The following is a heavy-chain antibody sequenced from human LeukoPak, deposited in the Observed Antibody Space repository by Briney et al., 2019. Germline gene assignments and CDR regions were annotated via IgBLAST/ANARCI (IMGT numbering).Heavy chain of an antibody. Sequence: PGGSLRLSCAASGFTFSSYGMHWVRQAPGKGLEWVAFIRYDGSNKYYADSVKGRFTISRDNSKNTLYLQMSSLRAEDTAVYYCAKDLVAVATHTPIDYWGQGTLVTVSS. CDR1: GFTFSSYG. J-gene: IGHJ4*02. V-gene: IGHV3-30*02. D-gene: IGHD6-19*01. CDR3: AKDLVAVATHTPIDY. CDR2: IRYDGSNK.